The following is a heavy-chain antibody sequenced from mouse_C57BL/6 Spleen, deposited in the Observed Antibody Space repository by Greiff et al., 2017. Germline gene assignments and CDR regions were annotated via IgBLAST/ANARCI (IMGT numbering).Heavy chain of an antibody. D-gene: IGHD1-1*01. Sequence: QVQLKQPGAELVKPGASVKLSCKASGYTFTSYWMHWVKQRPGQGLEWIGMIHPNSGSTNYNEKFKSKATLTVDKSSSTAYMQLSSLISEDSAVYYCARDGTTVGFDYWGQGTTLTVSS. CDR3: ARDGTTVGFDY. V-gene: IGHV1-64*01. CDR2: IHPNSGST. J-gene: IGHJ2*01. CDR1: GYTFTSYW.